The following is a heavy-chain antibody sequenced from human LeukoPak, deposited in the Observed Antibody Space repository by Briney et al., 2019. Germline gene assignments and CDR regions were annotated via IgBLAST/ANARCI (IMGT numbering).Heavy chain of an antibody. J-gene: IGHJ6*03. D-gene: IGHD3-3*01. Sequence: ASVKVSCKASGYTFTSYDINWVRQATGQGLEWMGWMNPKSGNTDYAQKFQGRVSITRDTSISTAYMELGSLRSDDTAVYYCARALCDSSRCEYYAYMDVWGEGTTVTVSS. V-gene: IGHV1-8*03. CDR3: ARALCDSSRCEYYAYMDV. CDR1: GYTFTSYD. CDR2: MNPKSGNT.